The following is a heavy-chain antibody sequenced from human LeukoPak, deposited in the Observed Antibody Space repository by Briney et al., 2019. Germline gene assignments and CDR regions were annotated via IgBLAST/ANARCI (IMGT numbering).Heavy chain of an antibody. CDR2: IYYSGST. V-gene: IGHV4-39*07. Sequence: SETLSLTCTVSGGSISSSSYYWGWIRQPPGKGLEWIGSIYYSGSTYYNPSLKSRVTMSVDTSKNQFSLKLSSVTAADTAVYYCARVVDYYDSSGYYPRYYYYYMDVWGKGTTVTISS. J-gene: IGHJ6*03. D-gene: IGHD3-22*01. CDR3: ARVVDYYDSSGYYPRYYYYYMDV. CDR1: GGSISSSSYY.